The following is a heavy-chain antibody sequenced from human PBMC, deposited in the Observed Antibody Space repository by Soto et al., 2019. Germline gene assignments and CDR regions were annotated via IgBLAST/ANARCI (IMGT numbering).Heavy chain of an antibody. CDR3: AASIFYYGMDV. J-gene: IGHJ6*02. CDR2: IDPGDSDT. Sequence: RGESLKISCKGSGYTFTNYWIGWVGQMPGKGLEWMGMIDPGDSDTKYNPSFKSQVTISADKSITPTYLQWSSLTASDTAIYYCAASIFYYGMDVWGQGTTVTVSS. CDR1: GYTFTNYW. V-gene: IGHV5-51*01.